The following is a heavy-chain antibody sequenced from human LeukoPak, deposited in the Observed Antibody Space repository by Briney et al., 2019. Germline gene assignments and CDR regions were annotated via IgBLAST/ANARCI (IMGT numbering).Heavy chain of an antibody. J-gene: IGHJ4*02. Sequence: GGSLRLSCAASGFTLSSNYTSWVRQAPGKGLEWVLDIYSGGSTNYTGSVSGGFTNSRENAKHTLYLQMNSLRAEDTAVYYCARDRYGSGEGDYWGQGTLVTVSS. CDR2: IYSGGST. CDR3: ARDRYGSGEGDY. D-gene: IGHD3-10*01. CDR1: GFTLSSNY. V-gene: IGHV3-66*01.